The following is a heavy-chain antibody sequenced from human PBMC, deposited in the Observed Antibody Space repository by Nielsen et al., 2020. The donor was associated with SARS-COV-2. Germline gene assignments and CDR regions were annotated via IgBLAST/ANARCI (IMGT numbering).Heavy chain of an antibody. CDR1: GFTLSSHG. D-gene: IGHD3/OR15-3a*01. J-gene: IGHJ5*02. Sequence: GGSLRLSCEASGFTLSSHGMHWVRQPPGKGLEWVAHMWYQGGDENYADSVRGRFTISRDLSKNTVYLQMSSLRVEDTAVYYCARDLTFGAYWFDPWSQGTLVTVSS. V-gene: IGHV3-33*01. CDR2: MWYQGGDE. CDR3: ARDLTFGAYWFDP.